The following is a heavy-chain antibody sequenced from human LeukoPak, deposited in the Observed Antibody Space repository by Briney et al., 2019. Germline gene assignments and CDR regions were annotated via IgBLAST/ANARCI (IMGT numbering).Heavy chain of an antibody. Sequence: ASVKVSCKASGYTFIHYGIHWVRQAPGQRLEWMGWINAGNGNTKYSQKFQGRVTITRDTSASTAYMELSSLRSEDTAVYYCARDEPPNPSDYWGQGTLVTVSS. V-gene: IGHV1-3*01. J-gene: IGHJ4*02. D-gene: IGHD1-14*01. CDR1: GYTFIHYG. CDR3: ARDEPPNPSDY. CDR2: INAGNGNT.